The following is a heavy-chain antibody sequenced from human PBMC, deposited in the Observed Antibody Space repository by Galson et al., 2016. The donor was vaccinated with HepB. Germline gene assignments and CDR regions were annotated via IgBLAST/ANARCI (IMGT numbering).Heavy chain of an antibody. Sequence: SLRLSCAASGFTLSRYGMSWVRQAPGKGLEWVANIKQDGSEEYYVDSVKGRFTISRDNAKNSLYLQMNSLRAEDTAVYYCARRRGSGSHDYWGQGTLVTVSS. CDR3: ARRRGSGSHDY. CDR2: IKQDGSEE. V-gene: IGHV3-7*05. CDR1: GFTLSRYG. J-gene: IGHJ4*02. D-gene: IGHD3-10*01.